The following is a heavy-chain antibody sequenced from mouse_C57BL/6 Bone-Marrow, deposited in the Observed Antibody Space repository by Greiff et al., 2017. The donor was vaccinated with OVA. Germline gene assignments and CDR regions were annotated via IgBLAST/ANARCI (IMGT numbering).Heavy chain of an antibody. CDR2: IHPNSGST. V-gene: IGHV1-64*01. Sequence: VQLQQPGAEMVKPGASVKLSCKASGYTFTSYWMHWVKQRPGQGLEWIGMIHPNSGSTNYNEKFKSKATLTVDKSSSTAYMQLSSLTSEDSAVYYCARRRYYAMDYWGQGTSVTVSS. CDR1: GYTFTSYW. J-gene: IGHJ4*01. CDR3: ARRRYYAMDY.